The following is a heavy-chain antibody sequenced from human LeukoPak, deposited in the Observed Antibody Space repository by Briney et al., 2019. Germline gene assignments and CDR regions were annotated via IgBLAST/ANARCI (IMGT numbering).Heavy chain of an antibody. CDR3: ARDDYDILTGYYKGDYYYGMDV. D-gene: IGHD3-9*01. Sequence: SVKVSRKASGGTFISYAISWVRQAPGQGLEWMGGIIPIFGTANYAQKFQGRVTITADESTSTAYMELSSLRSEDTAVYYCARDDYDILTGYYKGDYYYGMDVWGQGTTVTVSS. J-gene: IGHJ6*02. V-gene: IGHV1-69*13. CDR1: GGTFISYA. CDR2: IIPIFGTA.